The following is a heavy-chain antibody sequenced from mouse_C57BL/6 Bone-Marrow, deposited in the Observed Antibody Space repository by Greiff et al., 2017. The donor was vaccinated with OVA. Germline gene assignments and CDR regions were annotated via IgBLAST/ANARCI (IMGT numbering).Heavy chain of an antibody. D-gene: IGHD1-1*01. CDR3: AREVYYYGSSYRYFDV. Sequence: VQLQQSGAELVKPGASVKISCKASGYAFSSYWMNWVKQRPGKGLEWIGQIYPGDGDTNYNGKFKGKATLTADKSSSTAYMQLSSLTSEDSAVYFCAREVYYYGSSYRYFDVWGTGTTVTVSS. CDR1: GYAFSSYW. V-gene: IGHV1-80*01. CDR2: IYPGDGDT. J-gene: IGHJ1*03.